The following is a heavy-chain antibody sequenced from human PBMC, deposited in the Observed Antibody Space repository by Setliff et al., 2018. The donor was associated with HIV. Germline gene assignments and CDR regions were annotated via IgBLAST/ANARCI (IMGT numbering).Heavy chain of an antibody. J-gene: IGHJ5*02. CDR3: ARNPIQIKRWSPGETWFDT. V-gene: IGHV1-2*02. Sequence: ASVKVSCKASGFPLTDYYMHWVRQVPGQGLEWMGWIVPNSGATDYSQKFLGRLTMSRDTSLISRTRDRPITTVYMELTRLTSDDTAIYYCARNPIQIKRWSPGETWFDTWGQGTQVTV. CDR1: GFPLTDYY. CDR2: IVPNSGAT. D-gene: IGHD5-18*01.